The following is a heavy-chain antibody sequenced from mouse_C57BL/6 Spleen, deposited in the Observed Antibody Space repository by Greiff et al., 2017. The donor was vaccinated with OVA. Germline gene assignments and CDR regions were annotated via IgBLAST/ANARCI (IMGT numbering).Heavy chain of an antibody. Sequence: EVQVVESGEGLVKPGGSLKLSCAASGFTFSSYAMSWVRQTPEKRLEWVAYISSGGDSLYYADTVTGRFIISRDNARNTLSLQMSSLKSEDTAMYYCTRDPYGSSMDYWGQGTSVTVSS. CDR2: ISSGGDSL. CDR1: GFTFSSYA. V-gene: IGHV5-9-1*02. CDR3: TRDPYGSSMDY. J-gene: IGHJ4*01. D-gene: IGHD1-1*01.